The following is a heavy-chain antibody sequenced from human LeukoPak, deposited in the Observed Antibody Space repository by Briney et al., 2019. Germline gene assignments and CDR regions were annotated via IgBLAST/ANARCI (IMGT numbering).Heavy chain of an antibody. J-gene: IGHJ5*02. D-gene: IGHD3-10*01. CDR2: IIPIFGTA. Sequence: SVRVSCKASGGTFSSYAISWVRQAPGQGLEWMGGIIPIFGTANYAQKFQGRVTITADESTSTAYMELSSLRSEDTAVYYCARDYYGSGEVNWFDPWGQGTLVTVSS. V-gene: IGHV1-69*01. CDR1: GGTFSSYA. CDR3: ARDYYGSGEVNWFDP.